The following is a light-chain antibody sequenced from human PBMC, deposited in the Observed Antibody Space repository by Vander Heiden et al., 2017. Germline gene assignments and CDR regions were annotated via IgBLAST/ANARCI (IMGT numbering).Light chain of an antibody. J-gene: IGKJ5*01. CDR3: QQYDNLPRSIT. Sequence: DNPMTQSPSSVSASVGDRVTIPYQESQDISNYLNWYQQKPGKAPKLLIYDASNLETGVPSRCSGSGSGTDFTFTISSLQPEDIATYYCQQYDNLPRSITFGQGTRLEIK. CDR2: DAS. CDR1: QDISNY. V-gene: IGKV1-33*01.